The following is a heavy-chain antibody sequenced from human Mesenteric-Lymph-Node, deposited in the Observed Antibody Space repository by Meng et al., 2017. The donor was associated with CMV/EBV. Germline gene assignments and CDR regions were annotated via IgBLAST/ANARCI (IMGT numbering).Heavy chain of an antibody. CDR2: IYYSGST. D-gene: IGHD1-1*01. J-gene: IGHJ5*02. V-gene: IGHV4-61*01. CDR1: GGSVSSNSHY. CDR3: ARDWYNWNDAWFDP. Sequence: GSLRLSCTVSGGSVSSNSHYWSWIRQPPGKGLEWIGYIYYSGSTNYNPSLKSRVTTSVDTSKNQFSLKLTSVTAADTAVYYCARDWYNWNDAWFDPWGQGTLVTVSS.